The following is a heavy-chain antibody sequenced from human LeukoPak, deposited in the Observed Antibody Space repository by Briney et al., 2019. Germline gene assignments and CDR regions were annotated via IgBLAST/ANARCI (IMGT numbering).Heavy chain of an antibody. J-gene: IGHJ4*02. D-gene: IGHD3-22*01. CDR2: ISGSGGST. CDR3: AKDGVYDSSGCYSDYFDY. CDR1: GFTFSSYG. Sequence: PGGSLRLSCAASGFTFSSYGMSWVRQAPGKGLEWVSAISGSGGSTYYADSVKGRFTISRDNSKNTLYLQMNSLRAEDTAVYYCAKDGVYDSSGCYSDYFDYWGQGTLVTVSS. V-gene: IGHV3-23*01.